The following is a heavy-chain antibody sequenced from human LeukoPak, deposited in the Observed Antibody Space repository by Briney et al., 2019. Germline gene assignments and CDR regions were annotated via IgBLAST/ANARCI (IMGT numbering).Heavy chain of an antibody. CDR3: ARDSNGAGDAFDI. Sequence: GVPLTLSCAACGFTFSSYDMHWLRQAPGKGLEYVSAISSNGGSTYYANAVKGRFTISRDNSKNTLYLQMGSLRAEDMAVYYCARDSNGAGDAFDIWGQGTMVTVSS. V-gene: IGHV3-64*01. J-gene: IGHJ3*02. CDR1: GFTFSSYD. D-gene: IGHD4-17*01. CDR2: ISSNGGST.